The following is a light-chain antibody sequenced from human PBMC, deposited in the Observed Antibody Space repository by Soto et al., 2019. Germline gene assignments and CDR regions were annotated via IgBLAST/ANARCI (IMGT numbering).Light chain of an antibody. J-gene: IGLJ3*02. V-gene: IGLV2-11*01. Sequence: QSALTQPRSVSGSLGQSVTISCTGTSSDVGGYNYVSWYQQHPGKPPKLMICDVSKRPSGVPDRFSGSKSGNAASLTISGLQAEDEADYYCCSYAGSYTWVFGGGTKLTVL. CDR1: SSDVGGYNY. CDR2: DVS. CDR3: CSYAGSYTWV.